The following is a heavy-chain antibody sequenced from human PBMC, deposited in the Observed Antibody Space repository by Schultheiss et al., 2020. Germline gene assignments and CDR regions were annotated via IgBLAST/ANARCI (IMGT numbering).Heavy chain of an antibody. CDR1: GYTFTDYY. V-gene: IGHV1-2*02. D-gene: IGHD5-18*01. J-gene: IGHJ4*02. CDR3: AREASYGYGY. Sequence: ASVKVSCKASGYTFTDYYMHWVRQAPGQGLEWVGWINPNSGGTNYAQKLQGRVTMTRDTSISTAYMELTRLRSDDTAVYYCAREASYGYGYWGQGTLVTVSS. CDR2: INPNSGGT.